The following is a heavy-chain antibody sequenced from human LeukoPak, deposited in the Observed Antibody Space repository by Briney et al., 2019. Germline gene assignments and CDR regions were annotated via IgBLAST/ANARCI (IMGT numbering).Heavy chain of an antibody. CDR1: GGTFSSYA. V-gene: IGHV1-69*05. CDR2: IIPIFDTA. D-gene: IGHD3-10*01. J-gene: IGHJ5*02. Sequence: SVKVSCKASGGTFSSYAISWVRQAPGQGLEWMGGIIPIFDTANYAQKFQGRVTITTDESTSTAYMELSSLRSEDTAVYYCARTQTRFGELSRFDPWGQGTLVTVSS. CDR3: ARTQTRFGELSRFDP.